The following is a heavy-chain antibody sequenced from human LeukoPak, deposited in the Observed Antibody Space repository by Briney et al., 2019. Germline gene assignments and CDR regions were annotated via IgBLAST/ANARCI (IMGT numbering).Heavy chain of an antibody. V-gene: IGHV3-21*01. J-gene: IGHJ6*03. D-gene: IGHD2-2*02. CDR3: ARVVPAAIRSGYYMDV. CDR2: ISSSSSYI. Sequence: GGSLRLSCAASGFTFSSYSMNWVRQAPGKGLEWVSSISSSSSYIYYADSVKGRFTISRDNAKNSLYLQMNSLRAEDTAVYYCARVVPAAIRSGYYMDVWGKGTTVTVSS. CDR1: GFTFSSYS.